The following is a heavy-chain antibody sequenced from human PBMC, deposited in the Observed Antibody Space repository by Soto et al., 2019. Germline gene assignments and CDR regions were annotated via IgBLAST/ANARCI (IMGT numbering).Heavy chain of an antibody. D-gene: IGHD1-1*01. CDR1: GFSLTTDAVG. Sequence: QITLKESGPTLVKPTQTLTLTCTFSGFSLTTDAVGVGWIRQPPGKALEWLALIYWDDDKRYSPGQKSRLTITKDASRNHVVLTLTNMDPADTAPYYCANVYWVAAGIRYYFDYWGQGTLVTVSS. V-gene: IGHV2-5*02. J-gene: IGHJ4*02. CDR2: IYWDDDK. CDR3: ANVYWVAAGIRYYFDY.